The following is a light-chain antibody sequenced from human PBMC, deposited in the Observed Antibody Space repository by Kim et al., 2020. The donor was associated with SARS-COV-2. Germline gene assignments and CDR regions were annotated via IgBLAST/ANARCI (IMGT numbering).Light chain of an antibody. V-gene: IGLV3-1*01. CDR1: KLGDKY. Sequence: VSPGQTASITCSGDKLGDKYARWYQQRPGQSPVLVIYQDSKRPSGIPERISGSNSGNTATLTISGTQAMDEADYYCQAWDSSKVVFGGGTQLTVL. CDR3: QAWDSSKVV. J-gene: IGLJ2*01. CDR2: QDS.